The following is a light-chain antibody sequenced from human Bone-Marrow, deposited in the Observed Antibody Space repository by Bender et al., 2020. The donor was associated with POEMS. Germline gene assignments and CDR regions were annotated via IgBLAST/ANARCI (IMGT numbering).Light chain of an antibody. CDR3: SSYAGSRTLV. J-gene: IGLJ2*01. CDR1: SSDVGGYNL. V-gene: IGLV2-23*02. CDR2: EVD. Sequence: QSALTQPASVSGSPGQSITISCTGSSSDVGGYNLVSWYQQRPGKVPKLIIFEVDKRPSGVSSRFSGSRSGNTASLTISGLQVEDEADYYCSSYAGSRTLVFGGGTKLTVL.